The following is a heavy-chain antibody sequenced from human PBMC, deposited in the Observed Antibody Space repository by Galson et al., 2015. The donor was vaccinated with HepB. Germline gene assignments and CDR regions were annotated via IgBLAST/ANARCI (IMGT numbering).Heavy chain of an antibody. J-gene: IGHJ4*02. V-gene: IGHV3-30*18. CDR3: AKGDVAYSSSSGGFHY. Sequence: SPRLSCAASGFNFNRYGMHWVRPAPGKGLEWVAVISYDGKRRNYGDSAKRRFIISKDNSRNTLSIEMNLLRVEDTAVYYCAKGDVAYSSSSGGFHYWGQGTLIAVS. D-gene: IGHD6-6*01. CDR2: ISYDGKRR. CDR1: GFNFNRYG.